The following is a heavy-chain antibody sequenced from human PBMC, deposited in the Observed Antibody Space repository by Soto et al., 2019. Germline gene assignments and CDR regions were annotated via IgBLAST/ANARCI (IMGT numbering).Heavy chain of an antibody. V-gene: IGHV3-7*01. CDR3: ARIAASGRGWDV. D-gene: IGHD6-13*01. Sequence: EVQLVESGGGLVQPGGSLRLSCVDSGFTFSSYWMSWVRQAPVKGLVWVGNIKQDGSEENYVDSVKGRFTISRDNAKNSMYLQMNSLRVEDTAVYYCARIAASGRGWDVWGQGTTVVVSS. CDR1: GFTFSSYW. CDR2: IKQDGSEE. J-gene: IGHJ6*02.